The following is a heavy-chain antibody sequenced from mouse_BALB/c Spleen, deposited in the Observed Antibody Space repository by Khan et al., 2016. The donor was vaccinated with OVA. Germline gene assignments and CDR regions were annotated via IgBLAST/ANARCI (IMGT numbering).Heavy chain of an antibody. CDR1: GYTFTSYY. CDR3: TRSGYGAFAY. V-gene: IGHV1S81*02. CDR2: INPSNGGT. J-gene: IGHJ3*01. Sequence: QVQLQQSGAELVKPGASVRLSCKASGYTFTSYYLYWVKQRPGHGLEWIGDINPSNGGTNFNENFKTKATLTVDKSSSTAYMQLSSLTSEDSAVYYCTRSGYGAFAYWGQGTLATVSA. D-gene: IGHD1-1*02.